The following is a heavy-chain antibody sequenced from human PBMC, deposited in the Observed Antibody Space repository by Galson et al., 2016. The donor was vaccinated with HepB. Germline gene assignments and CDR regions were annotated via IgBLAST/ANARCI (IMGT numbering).Heavy chain of an antibody. Sequence: SLRLSCAASGFAFGSHWMHWVRQDLGKGLVWVSRINSDGTISNYADSVKGRFTVSRDNAKNSLYLQMDSLRTEDTAVYYCAGGPPTRDGGGWYGMVFDTWGQGTLVTVSS. J-gene: IGHJ5*02. D-gene: IGHD6-19*01. CDR3: AGGPPTRDGGGWYGMVFDT. CDR1: GFAFGSHW. CDR2: INSDGTIS. V-gene: IGHV3-74*01.